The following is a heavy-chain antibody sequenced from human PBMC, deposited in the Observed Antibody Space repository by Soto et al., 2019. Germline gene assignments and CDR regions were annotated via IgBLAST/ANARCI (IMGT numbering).Heavy chain of an antibody. CDR1: GGTFSTYT. CDR2: IAPIINIP. CDR3: ARAMCFGGSCYLEV. J-gene: IGHJ4*02. V-gene: IGHV1-69*02. Sequence: QVQLVQSGAAVKKPGSSVKVSCKASGGTFSTYTISWVRQAPGQGLEWMGRIAPIINIPDYSQKFQGRVTITADKSTTTAYMELSSLRSEDTAVYYCARAMCFGGSCYLEVWGQGTLVTVSS. D-gene: IGHD2-15*01.